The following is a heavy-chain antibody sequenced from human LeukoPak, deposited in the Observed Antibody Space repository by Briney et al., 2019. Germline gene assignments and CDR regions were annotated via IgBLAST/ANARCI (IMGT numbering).Heavy chain of an antibody. CDR2: INPNSGGT. CDR1: GYTFTGYY. J-gene: IGHJ4*02. D-gene: IGHD6-6*01. CDR3: AREMGSSLAARLPDY. V-gene: IGHV1-2*02. Sequence: ASVKVSCKASGYTFTGYYMHWVRQAPGQGLEWMGWINPNSGGTNYAQKFQGRVTMTRDTSISTAYMELSRLRSDDTAVYYCAREMGSSLAARLPDYWGKGTLVTVSS.